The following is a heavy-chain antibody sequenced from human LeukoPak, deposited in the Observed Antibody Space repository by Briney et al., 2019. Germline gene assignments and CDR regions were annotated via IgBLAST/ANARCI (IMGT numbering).Heavy chain of an antibody. CDR2: IKEDGSQK. CDR1: GFTFSSYW. Sequence: GGSLRLSCAASGFTFSSYWMSWVRQVPGKGLDWVASIKEDGSQKYYVDSVKGRFTISRDNAKNSLYLQMNSLRAEDTAVYYCARQMSPGSGWFRFYFDYWGQGTLVTVSS. V-gene: IGHV3-7*03. D-gene: IGHD6-19*01. J-gene: IGHJ4*02. CDR3: ARQMSPGSGWFRFYFDY.